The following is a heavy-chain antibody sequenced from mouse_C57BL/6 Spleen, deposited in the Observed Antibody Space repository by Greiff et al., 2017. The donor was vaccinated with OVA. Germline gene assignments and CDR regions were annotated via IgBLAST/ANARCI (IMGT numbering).Heavy chain of an antibody. CDR3: ARGAYYSSRGAMDY. Sequence: QVQLKESGPELVKPGASVKISCKASGYTFTDYYINWVKQRPGQGLEWIGWIFPGSGSTYYNEKFKGKATLTVDKSSSTAYMLLSSLTSEDSAVYFCARGAYYSSRGAMDYWGQGTSVTVSS. D-gene: IGHD2-5*01. J-gene: IGHJ4*01. V-gene: IGHV1-75*01. CDR1: GYTFTDYY. CDR2: IFPGSGST.